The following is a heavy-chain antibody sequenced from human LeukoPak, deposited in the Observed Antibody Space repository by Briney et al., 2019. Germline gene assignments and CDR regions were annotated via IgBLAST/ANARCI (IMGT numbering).Heavy chain of an antibody. J-gene: IGHJ4*02. CDR1: GFTFSSYW. D-gene: IGHD1-14*01. CDR3: ARGYRDY. CDR2: IKQDGSEK. V-gene: IGHV3-7*01. Sequence: GGSLRFSCEASGFTFSSYWMSWVRQAPGKGLEWVANIKQDGSEKYYVDSVKGRFTISRDNAKNSLYLQMNSLRAEDTALYYCARGYRDYWGQGTLVTVSS.